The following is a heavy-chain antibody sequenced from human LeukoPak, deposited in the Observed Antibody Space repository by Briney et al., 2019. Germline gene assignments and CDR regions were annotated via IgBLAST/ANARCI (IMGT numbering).Heavy chain of an antibody. CDR3: VRDIGQLRSDY. CDR2: ISLRGST. CDR1: GFSISRDYF. V-gene: IGHV4-38-2*02. D-gene: IGHD2-2*01. J-gene: IGHJ4*02. Sequence: SETLSLTCAVSGFSISRDYFWGWIRQPPGKGLWCIGIISLRGSTFYKPSLKTRITISLDTSKNQFSLKMNSVTAADTAVYYCVRDIGQLRSDYWGQGTLVTVSS.